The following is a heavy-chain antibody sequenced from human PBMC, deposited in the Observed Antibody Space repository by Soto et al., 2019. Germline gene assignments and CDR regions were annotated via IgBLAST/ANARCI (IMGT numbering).Heavy chain of an antibody. J-gene: IGHJ6*01. CDR3: ARDGKYSCSQTKYYCYVMDV. V-gene: IGHV4-34*01. CDR2: INHSGST. Sequence: SETLSLTCAVYGGSFSGYYWSWIRQPPGKGLEWIGEINHSGSTNYNPSLKSRVTISVDTSKNQFSLKLSSVTAADTAVYYCARDGKYSCSQTKYYCYVMDVWGQGTTVTGSS. D-gene: IGHD6-13*01. CDR1: GGSFSGYY.